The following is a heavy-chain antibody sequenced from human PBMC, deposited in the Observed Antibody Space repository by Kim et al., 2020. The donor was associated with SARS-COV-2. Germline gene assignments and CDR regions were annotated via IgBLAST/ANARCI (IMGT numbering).Heavy chain of an antibody. CDR3: ARDHEYGSGSYYRAFLGGTNWFDP. D-gene: IGHD3-10*01. CDR1: GYTFTSYA. Sequence: ASVKVSCKASGYTFTSYAMHWVRQAPGQRLEWMGWINAGNGNTKYSQKFQGRVTITRDTSASTAYMELSSLRSEDTAVYYCARDHEYGSGSYYRAFLGGTNWFDPWGQGTLVTVSS. J-gene: IGHJ5*02. CDR2: INAGNGNT. V-gene: IGHV1-3*01.